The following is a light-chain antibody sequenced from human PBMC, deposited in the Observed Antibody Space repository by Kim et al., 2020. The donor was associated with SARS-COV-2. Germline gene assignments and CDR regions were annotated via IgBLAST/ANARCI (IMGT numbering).Light chain of an antibody. Sequence: EIVVTQSPATLSLSPGERATLSCRASQSVDTHLAWYQQKPGQTPRLLIFGASKRATGIPARFSGSGSGTDFNLTVSSLEPDDFAVYYCQQRTNSPTFGQGTRLEIK. CDR1: QSVDTH. V-gene: IGKV3-11*01. CDR3: QQRTNSPT. CDR2: GAS. J-gene: IGKJ5*01.